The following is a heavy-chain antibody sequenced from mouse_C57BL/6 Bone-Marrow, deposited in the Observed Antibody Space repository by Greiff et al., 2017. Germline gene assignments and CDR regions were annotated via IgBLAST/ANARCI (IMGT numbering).Heavy chain of an antibody. CDR2: IDPEIGDT. Sequence: VQLQQSGAELVRPGASVKLSCTASGFNIKDDYIHWVKQRPEQGLECIGCIDPEIGDTEYASKFQGKATITSDTSSNTAYLQLSSLTSEDTAVYYCSSFDGNYFDFWGQGTPLTVAS. V-gene: IGHV14-4*01. CDR3: SSFDGNYFDF. CDR1: GFNIKDDY. D-gene: IGHD2-3*01. J-gene: IGHJ2*01.